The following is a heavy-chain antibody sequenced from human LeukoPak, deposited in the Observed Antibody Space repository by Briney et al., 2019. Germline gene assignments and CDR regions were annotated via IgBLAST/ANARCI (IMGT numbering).Heavy chain of an antibody. CDR2: IYYSGST. CDR1: GGSISSSSYY. J-gene: IGHJ6*02. Sequence: SETLSLTCTVSGGSISSSSYYWGWIRQPPGKGLEWIGSIYYSGSTYYNPSLKSRVTISVDTSKNQFSLKLSSVTAADTAVYYCARLVAAAGTAVDYYGMDAWGQGTTVTVSS. V-gene: IGHV4-39*01. D-gene: IGHD6-13*01. CDR3: ARLVAAAGTAVDYYGMDA.